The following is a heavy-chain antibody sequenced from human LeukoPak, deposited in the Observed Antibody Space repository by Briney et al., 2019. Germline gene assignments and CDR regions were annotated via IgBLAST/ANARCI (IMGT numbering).Heavy chain of an antibody. D-gene: IGHD3-22*01. J-gene: IGHJ4*02. CDR2: ISYDGKDK. V-gene: IGHV3-30*04. Sequence: WWALTLSFVGSVSTFSRYATHWVRQARSKVLEGVAVISYDGKDKYYTASVKGQFTISRDNYKHTLYLQMSRVRAEDTAVYYCAKDDYYDIRGYRDWGQGSLVTVSS. CDR1: VSTFSRYA. CDR3: AKDDYYDIRGYRD.